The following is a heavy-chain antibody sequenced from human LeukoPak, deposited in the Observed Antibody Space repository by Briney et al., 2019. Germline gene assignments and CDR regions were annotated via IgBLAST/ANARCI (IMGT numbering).Heavy chain of an antibody. Sequence: SVKVSFKASGGTFSSYAISWVRQAPGQGLEWMGGIIPIFGTANYAQKFQGRVTITADESTSTAYTELSSLRTEDTAVYYCASLPPLVGYNEYDYYGMDVWGQGTMVTVSS. J-gene: IGHJ6*02. CDR1: GGTFSSYA. CDR3: ASLPPLVGYNEYDYYGMDV. D-gene: IGHD5-24*01. CDR2: IIPIFGTA. V-gene: IGHV1-69*13.